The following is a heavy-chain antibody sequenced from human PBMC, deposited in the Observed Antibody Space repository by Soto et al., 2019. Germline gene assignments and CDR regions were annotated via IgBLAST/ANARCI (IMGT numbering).Heavy chain of an antibody. CDR3: ARAASIAASGIFFQH. Sequence: QVQLVQSGAEVEEPGASMKVSCKASGYTFTSHAIHWVRQAPGQRLEWMGRINAGSGNTRYSEKFQFRVAMTRDTSATTAYMELSSLRSEDTGVYYCARAASIAASGIFFQHWGQGTPVIVSS. CDR1: GYTFTSHA. V-gene: IGHV1-3*01. CDR2: INAGSGNT. J-gene: IGHJ1*01. D-gene: IGHD3-3*02.